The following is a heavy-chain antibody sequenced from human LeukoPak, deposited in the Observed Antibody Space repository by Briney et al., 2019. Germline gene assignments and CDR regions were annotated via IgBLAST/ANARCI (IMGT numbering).Heavy chain of an antibody. CDR3: AIEGHWSYGALY. Sequence: AGGSLRLSCAASGFTFSNSAMGWVRRAPGKGLEWVSVIYSGGSTYYADSVKGRFTISRDNSKNTLYLQMNSLRVEDTAVYYCAIEGHWSYGALYWGQGTLVTVSS. CDR2: IYSGGST. D-gene: IGHD1-7*01. V-gene: IGHV3-53*01. J-gene: IGHJ4*02. CDR1: GFTFSNSA.